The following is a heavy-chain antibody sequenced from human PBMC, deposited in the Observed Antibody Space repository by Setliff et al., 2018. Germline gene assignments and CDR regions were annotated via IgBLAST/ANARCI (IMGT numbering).Heavy chain of an antibody. D-gene: IGHD3-10*01. CDR2: IYYGGTT. CDR1: GASISSYY. CDR3: ARQPSSGSYYNPRPYYFDY. V-gene: IGHV4-59*01. J-gene: IGHJ4*02. Sequence: SETLSLTCTVSGASISSYYWSWIRQPPGKGLEWIGYIYYGGTTNYNPSLKSRVSISLDTSKTQFSLNLRSVTAADTAVYYCARQPSSGSYYNPRPYYFDYWGQGTLVTVSS.